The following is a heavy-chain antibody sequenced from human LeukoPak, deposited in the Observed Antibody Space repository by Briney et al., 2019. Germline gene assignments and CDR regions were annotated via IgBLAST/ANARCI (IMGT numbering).Heavy chain of an antibody. CDR1: GFTFSSYA. V-gene: IGHV3-30-3*01. D-gene: IGHD6-13*01. CDR3: ARAAVPIAVAGPFDY. Sequence: GGSLRLSCAASGFTFSSYAMHWVRQAPGKGLEWVAVISYDGSNKYYADSVRGRFTISRDNSKNTLYLQMNSLRAEDTAVYYCARAAVPIAVAGPFDYWGQGTLVTVSS. J-gene: IGHJ4*02. CDR2: ISYDGSNK.